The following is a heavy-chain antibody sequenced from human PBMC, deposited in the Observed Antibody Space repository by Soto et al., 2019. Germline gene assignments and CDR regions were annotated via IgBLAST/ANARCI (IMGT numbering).Heavy chain of an antibody. V-gene: IGHV4-4*02. CDR2: IFHSGDT. CDR3: AYSTGWYRHDV. D-gene: IGHD6-19*01. Sequence: QVQLQESGPGLVKPSGTLSLTCAVSGDSISNSRWWTWVRQPPGKGLEWIGDIFHSGDTNYNPSLKSPVFISVDKSQNQFSLKVSSVPAADTAVYYCAYSTGWYRHDVWGQGTLVTVSS. CDR1: GDSISNSRW. J-gene: IGHJ3*01.